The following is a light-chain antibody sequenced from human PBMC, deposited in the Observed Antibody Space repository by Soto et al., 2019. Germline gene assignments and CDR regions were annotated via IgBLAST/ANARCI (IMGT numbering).Light chain of an antibody. CDR2: EVN. V-gene: IGLV2-14*03. J-gene: IGLJ1*01. CDR1: SSDVGAYIY. Sequence: QSVLTQPASVSGSPGQSITISCGGTSSDVGAYIYVSWYQQYPGKAPKLIIYEVNNRPSGVSGRFSGSKSDTTAYLTISGLQAEDEADYYCRSYSDSDTKVFGTGTKLTVL. CDR3: RSYSDSDTKV.